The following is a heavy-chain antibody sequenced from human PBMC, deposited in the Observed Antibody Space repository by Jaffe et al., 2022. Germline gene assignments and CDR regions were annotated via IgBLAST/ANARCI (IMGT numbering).Heavy chain of an antibody. CDR2: IYPGDSDT. CDR1: GYSFTSYW. CDR3: VRPEWSGCGGSCYRPGIDAFDI. V-gene: IGHV5-51*03. Sequence: EVQLVQSGAEVKKPGESLKISCKGSGYSFTSYWIGWVRQMPGKGLEWMGIIYPGDSDTRYSPSFQGQVTISADKSISTAYLQWSSLKASDTAMYYCVRPEWSGCGGSCYRPGIDAFDIWGQGTMVTVSS. D-gene: IGHD2-15*01. J-gene: IGHJ3*02.